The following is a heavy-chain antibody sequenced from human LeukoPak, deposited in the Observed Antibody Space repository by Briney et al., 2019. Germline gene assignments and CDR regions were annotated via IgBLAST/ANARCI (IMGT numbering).Heavy chain of an antibody. CDR3: ARMGYGGNQLDY. J-gene: IGHJ4*02. V-gene: IGHV2-70*11. CDR1: GFSLSTSGMC. CDR2: IDWDDDK. Sequence: SGPTLVNPTQTLTLTCTFSGFSLSTSGMCVSWIRQPPGKALEWLARIDWDDDKYYSTSLKTRLTISKDTSKNQVVLTMTNMDPVDTATYYCARMGYGGNQLDYWGQGTLVTVSS. D-gene: IGHD2-15*01.